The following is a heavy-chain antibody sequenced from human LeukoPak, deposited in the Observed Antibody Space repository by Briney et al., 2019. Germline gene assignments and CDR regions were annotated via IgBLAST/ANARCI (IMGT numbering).Heavy chain of an antibody. J-gene: IGHJ6*02. V-gene: IGHV3-48*01. CDR2: ISSSSSTI. D-gene: IGHD4-17*01. Sequence: GGSLRLSCAASGFTFGSYSMNWVRQAPGKGLEWVSYISSSSSTIYYADSVKGRFTISRDNAKNSLYLQMNSLRAEDTAVYYCASGDYGHYYYGMDVWGQGTTVTVSS. CDR1: GFTFGSYS. CDR3: ASGDYGHYYYGMDV.